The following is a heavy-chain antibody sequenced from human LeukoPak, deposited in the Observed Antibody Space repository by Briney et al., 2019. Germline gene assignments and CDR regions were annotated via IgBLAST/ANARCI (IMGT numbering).Heavy chain of an antibody. Sequence: SQTLSLTCTVSAVSIITNYWSWLRQSPGKGLDWVGNIYYTGGATYNPSLQTPVTISLDTSKNQFSLTLNSVTAADTAIYYCAREGSVSTGRWKNYYHFMDVWGKGTTVIVSS. J-gene: IGHJ6*03. CDR2: IYYTGGA. CDR3: AREGSVSTGRWKNYYHFMDV. CDR1: AVSIITNY. V-gene: IGHV4-59*01. D-gene: IGHD2-8*02.